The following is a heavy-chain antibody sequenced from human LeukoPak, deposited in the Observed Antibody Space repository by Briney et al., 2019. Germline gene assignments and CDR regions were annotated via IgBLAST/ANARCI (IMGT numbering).Heavy chain of an antibody. Sequence: GASVKVACKASVYTFTVYYMHWVRQAPGQGLAWMGWINPNSGGTNYAQKFQGRVTMTRDTSISTAYMELSRLRSDDTAVYYCARDLVRGWFGPPGAFDIWGQGTMVTVSS. CDR2: INPNSGGT. CDR3: ARDLVRGWFGPPGAFDI. V-gene: IGHV1-2*02. CDR1: VYTFTVYY. J-gene: IGHJ3*02. D-gene: IGHD3-10*01.